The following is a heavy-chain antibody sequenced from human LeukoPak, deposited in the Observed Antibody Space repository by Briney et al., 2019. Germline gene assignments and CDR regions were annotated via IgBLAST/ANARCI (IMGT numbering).Heavy chain of an antibody. CDR2: INNDGSTT. J-gene: IGHJ4*02. V-gene: IGHV3-74*01. Sequence: GGSLRLSCAASGFILRNYWMHWVRQVPGKGLVWVSHINNDGSTTIYADSVKGRFTISRDNARNTLYLQMNGLRPEDTAVYYCGRGYPVAAKDYWGQGTLVTVSS. D-gene: IGHD2-15*01. CDR3: GRGYPVAAKDY. CDR1: GFILRNYW.